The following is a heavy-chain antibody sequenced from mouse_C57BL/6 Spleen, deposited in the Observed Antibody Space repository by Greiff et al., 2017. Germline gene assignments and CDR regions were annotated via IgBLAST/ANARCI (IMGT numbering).Heavy chain of an antibody. V-gene: IGHV1-81*01. J-gene: IGHJ1*03. Sequence: VQLQQSGAELARPGASVKLSCKASGYTFTSYGISWVKQRTGQGLEWIGEIYPRSGNTYYNEKFKGKATLTADKSSSTAYMELRSLTSEDSAVYFGASYYYGSSLYWYFDVWGTGTTVTVSS. D-gene: IGHD1-1*01. CDR2: IYPRSGNT. CDR1: GYTFTSYG. CDR3: ASYYYGSSLYWYFDV.